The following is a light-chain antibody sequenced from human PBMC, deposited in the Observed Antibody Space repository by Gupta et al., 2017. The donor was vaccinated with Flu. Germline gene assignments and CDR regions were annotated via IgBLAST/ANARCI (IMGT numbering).Light chain of an antibody. Sequence: QSALTPPHSAFASPVQSVTIACNGTSSDVGGYNYVSWYQQHPGKAPKLMIYEVSKRPSGVPDRFSGSKSGNTASLTVSGLQAEDEADYYCSSYAGSNNLVFGGGTKLTVL. CDR1: SSDVGGYNY. J-gene: IGLJ2*01. CDR2: EVS. V-gene: IGLV2-8*01. CDR3: SSYAGSNNLV.